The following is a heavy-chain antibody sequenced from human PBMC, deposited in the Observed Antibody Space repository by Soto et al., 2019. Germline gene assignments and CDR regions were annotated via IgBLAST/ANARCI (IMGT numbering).Heavy chain of an antibody. CDR2: ISYDGSNK. Sequence: GGSLRLSCAASGFTFSIYGMHWVREAPGKGLEWVAVISYDGSNKYYADSVKGRFTISRDNSKNTLYLQMNSLRAEDTAVYYCAKPLRHYDSSGYYSIYFDYWGQGTLVTVPS. D-gene: IGHD3-22*01. CDR3: AKPLRHYDSSGYYSIYFDY. J-gene: IGHJ4*02. CDR1: GFTFSIYG. V-gene: IGHV3-30*18.